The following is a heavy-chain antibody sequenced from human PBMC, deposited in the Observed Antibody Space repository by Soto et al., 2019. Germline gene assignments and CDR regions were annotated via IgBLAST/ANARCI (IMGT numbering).Heavy chain of an antibody. Sequence: SETLSLTCTVSGGSISSDYWSWIRQPPGKGLEWIGYMYYGGRTNYNPSLKSRVTISVDTSKIQFSLKLSSVTAADTAVYYCASHLQTTSRSSSTCRFDPWGQGNLVTVSS. CDR2: MYYGGRT. V-gene: IGHV4-59*01. CDR3: ASHLQTTSRSSSTCRFDP. J-gene: IGHJ5*02. D-gene: IGHD6-6*01. CDR1: GGSISSDY.